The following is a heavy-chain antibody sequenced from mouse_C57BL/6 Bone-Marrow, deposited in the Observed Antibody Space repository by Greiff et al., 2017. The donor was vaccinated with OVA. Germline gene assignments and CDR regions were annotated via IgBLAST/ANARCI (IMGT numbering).Heavy chain of an antibody. CDR1: GYTFTSYW. CDR3: ARGWLLPYYFDY. D-gene: IGHD2-3*01. V-gene: IGHV1-50*01. CDR2: IDPSDSYT. J-gene: IGHJ2*01. Sequence: QVQLKQSGAELVKPGASVKLSCKASGYTFTSYWMQWVKQRPGQGLEWIGEIDPSDSYTNYNQKFKGKATLTVDTSSSTAYMQLSSLTSEDSAVYYCARGWLLPYYFDYWGQGTTLTVSS.